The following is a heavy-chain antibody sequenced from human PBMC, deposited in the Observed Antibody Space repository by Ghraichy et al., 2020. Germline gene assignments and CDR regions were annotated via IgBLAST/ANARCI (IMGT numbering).Heavy chain of an antibody. D-gene: IGHD5-18*01. CDR2: IIPIFGTA. Sequence: SVKVSCKASGGTFSSYAISWVRQAPGQGLEWMGGIIPIFGTANYAQKFQGRVTITADESTSTAYMELSSLRSEDTAVYYCARDGDAIQLWFYWGQGTLVTVSS. V-gene: IGHV1-69*13. CDR3: ARDGDAIQLWFY. CDR1: GGTFSSYA. J-gene: IGHJ4*02.